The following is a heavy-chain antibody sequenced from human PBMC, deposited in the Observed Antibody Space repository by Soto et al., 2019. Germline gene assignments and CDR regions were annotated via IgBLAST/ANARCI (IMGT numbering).Heavy chain of an antibody. CDR3: ARGGDIVVVPAAIRNWFDP. V-gene: IGHV1-2*02. CDR2: INPNSGGT. D-gene: IGHD2-2*01. J-gene: IGHJ5*02. Sequence: ASVKVSCKASGYTFTGYYMHWVRQAPGQGLEWMGWINPNSGGTNYAQKFQGRVTMTRDTSISTAYMELSRLRSDDTAVYYCARGGDIVVVPAAIRNWFDPWGQGTQVTVSS. CDR1: GYTFTGYY.